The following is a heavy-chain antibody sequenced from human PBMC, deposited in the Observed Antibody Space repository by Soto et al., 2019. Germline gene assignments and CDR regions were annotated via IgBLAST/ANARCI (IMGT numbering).Heavy chain of an antibody. CDR3: ARDMAGGGYNAFDI. V-gene: IGHV4-31*03. D-gene: IGHD5-12*01. Sequence: SETLSLTCTVSGGSISSGGYYWSWIRQHPGKGLEWIGYIYYSGSTYYNPSPKSRVTISVDTSKNQFSLKLSSVTAADTAVYYCARDMAGGGYNAFDIWGQGTMVTVSS. CDR1: GGSISSGGYY. CDR2: IYYSGST. J-gene: IGHJ3*02.